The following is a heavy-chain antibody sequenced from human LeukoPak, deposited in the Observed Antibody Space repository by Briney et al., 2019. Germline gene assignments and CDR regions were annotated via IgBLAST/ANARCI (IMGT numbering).Heavy chain of an antibody. D-gene: IGHD2-15*01. CDR3: ARLYCSGGSCYSFDI. V-gene: IGHV4-39*01. CDR2: IYYSGST. J-gene: IGHJ3*02. CDR1: GGSISSSSYY. Sequence: PSETLSLTCTVSGGSISSSSYYWGWIRQPPGKGLEWIGSIYYSGSTYYNPSLKSRVTISVGTSKNQFSLKLSSVTAADTAVYYCARLYCSGGSCYSFDIWGQGTMVTVSS.